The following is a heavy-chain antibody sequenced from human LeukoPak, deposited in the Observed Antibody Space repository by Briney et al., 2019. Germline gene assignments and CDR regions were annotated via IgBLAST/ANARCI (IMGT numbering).Heavy chain of an antibody. CDR3: ARALPEEWSPDAFDI. J-gene: IGHJ3*02. D-gene: IGHD3-3*01. CDR1: GFTVSSNY. V-gene: IGHV3-53*04. CDR2: IYSGGST. Sequence: GGSLRLSCAASGFTVSSNYMSWVRQAPGKGLEWVSVIYSGGSTYYADSVKGRFTISRHNSKNTVYLQMNSLRTEDTAVYYCARALPEEWSPDAFDIWGQGTMVTVSS.